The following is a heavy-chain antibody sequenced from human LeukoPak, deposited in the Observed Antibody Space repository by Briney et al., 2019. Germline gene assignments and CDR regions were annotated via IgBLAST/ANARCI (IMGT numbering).Heavy chain of an antibody. CDR2: INPSNGDT. D-gene: IGHD2-21*01. Sequence: ASVNVSCKASGYTLINYHINWVRQAPGQGLEWMGTINPSNGDTNYSPKFQGRVTMTRDTSTSTVYMELSSLRSEDTAVYYCARERGGDCYFDYWGQGTLVTVSS. V-gene: IGHV1-46*01. CDR3: ARERGGDCYFDY. CDR1: GYTLINYH. J-gene: IGHJ4*02.